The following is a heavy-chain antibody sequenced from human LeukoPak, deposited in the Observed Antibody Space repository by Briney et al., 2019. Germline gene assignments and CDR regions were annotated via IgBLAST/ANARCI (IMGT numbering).Heavy chain of an antibody. Sequence: SETLSLNCTVSGDSIISYKYYWGWIRQPPGKGLEWLGSIYHRGSTYYNPSLQSRLTIPVDTSKNLFSLRLTSVTAADTAVYYCARQGAVVRGYYYFSGMDVWGQGTTVAVSS. V-gene: IGHV4-39*01. CDR3: ARQGAVVRGYYYFSGMDV. D-gene: IGHD3-22*01. CDR1: GDSIISYKYY. CDR2: IYHRGST. J-gene: IGHJ6*02.